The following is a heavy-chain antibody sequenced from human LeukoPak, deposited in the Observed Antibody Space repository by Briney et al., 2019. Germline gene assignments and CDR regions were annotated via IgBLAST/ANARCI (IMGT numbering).Heavy chain of an antibody. D-gene: IGHD5-24*01. V-gene: IGHV3-7*01. J-gene: IGHJ4*02. CDR3: ARDPGWLQFRGEDYFDY. CDR1: GFTFSSYW. CDR2: IKRDGSEK. Sequence: GGSLRLSCAASGFTFSSYWMSWVRQAPGKGLEWVANIKRDGSEKYYVDSVKGRFTISRDNAKNSLYLQMNSLRAEDTAVYYCARDPGWLQFRGEDYFDYWGQGTLVTVSS.